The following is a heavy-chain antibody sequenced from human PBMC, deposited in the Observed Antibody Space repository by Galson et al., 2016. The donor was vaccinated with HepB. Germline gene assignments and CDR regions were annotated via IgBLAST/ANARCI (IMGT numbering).Heavy chain of an antibody. J-gene: IGHJ2*01. D-gene: IGHD2-15*01. CDR1: GYSFSTYW. CDR2: IYPADPDT. CDR3: ARPLMDCRGRTCCSEGYFAL. Sequence: QSGAEVKKPGESLKISCEGSGYSFSTYWIAWVRQEPGKGLEGIGIIYPADPDTRYSPSFQRQATISADNSINTAHLQWDRLKASDTAVYYCARPLMDCRGRTCCSEGYFALWGRGTVVTVSS. V-gene: IGHV5-51*03.